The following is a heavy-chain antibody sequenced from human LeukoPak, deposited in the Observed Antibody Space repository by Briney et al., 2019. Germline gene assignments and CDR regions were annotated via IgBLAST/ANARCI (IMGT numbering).Heavy chain of an antibody. CDR2: ISYSDT. J-gene: IGHJ4*02. CDR3: ARGQGRFDYDSSGYYITDLDF. D-gene: IGHD3-22*01. V-gene: IGHV4-61*08. CDR1: GGSISTGGYY. Sequence: SVTLSLTCTVSGGSISTGGYYWSWIRQHPGKGLEWIGYISYSDTNYNPSLKSRVTMSVDTSKNQFSLKLSSVTAADTAVYYCARGQGRFDYDSSGYYITDLDFWGQGTLVTVSS.